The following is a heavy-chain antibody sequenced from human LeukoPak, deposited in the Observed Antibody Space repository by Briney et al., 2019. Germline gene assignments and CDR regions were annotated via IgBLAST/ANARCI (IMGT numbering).Heavy chain of an antibody. CDR2: INHSGST. CDR3: ARVGELGYCSSTSCSSFDY. D-gene: IGHD2-2*01. Sequence: SEALSLTCAVYGGSFSGYYWSWIRQPPGKGLEWIGEINHSGSTNYNPSLKSRVTISVDTSKNQFSLKLSSVTAADTAVYYCARVGELGYCSSTSCSSFDYWGQGTLVTVSS. CDR1: GGSFSGYY. V-gene: IGHV4-34*01. J-gene: IGHJ4*02.